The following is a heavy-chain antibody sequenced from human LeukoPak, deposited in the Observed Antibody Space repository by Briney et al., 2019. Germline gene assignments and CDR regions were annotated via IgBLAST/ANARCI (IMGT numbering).Heavy chain of an antibody. J-gene: IGHJ6*02. CDR3: ARGLLKWELTYYYYYGMDV. Sequence: SETLSLTCTVSGGSISSGGYYWSWIRQPPGKGLEWIGEINHSGSTNYNPSLKSRVTISVDTSKNQFSLKLSSVTAADTAVYYCARGLLKWELTYYYYYGMDVWGQGTTVTVSS. V-gene: IGHV4-39*07. D-gene: IGHD1-26*01. CDR1: GGSISSGGYY. CDR2: INHSGST.